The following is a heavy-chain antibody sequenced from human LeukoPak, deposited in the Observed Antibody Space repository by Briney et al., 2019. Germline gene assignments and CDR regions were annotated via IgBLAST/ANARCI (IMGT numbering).Heavy chain of an antibody. Sequence: PGGSLRLSCAASGFTFSSYWMHWVRQAPGKGLVWVSRIKTDGSNTNYADSVKGRFTISRDNAKNTLYLQMSSLRAEDTAVYYCATVGLVGAPTFDYWGQGTLVTVSS. CDR2: IKTDGSNT. V-gene: IGHV3-74*01. CDR3: ATVGLVGAPTFDY. D-gene: IGHD1-26*01. J-gene: IGHJ4*02. CDR1: GFTFSSYW.